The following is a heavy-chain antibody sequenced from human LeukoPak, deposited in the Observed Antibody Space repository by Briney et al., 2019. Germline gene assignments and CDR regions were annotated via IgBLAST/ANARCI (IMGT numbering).Heavy chain of an antibody. CDR2: IYYSGST. Sequence: SETLSLTCTVSGGSVSSGSYYWSWIRQPPGKGLEWYGYIYYSGSTNYNPSLKSRVTISVDTSKNQFSLKLSSVTAADTAVYYCARGSVYYDFWSGYYLAFDIWGQGTMVTVSS. CDR3: ARGSVYYDFWSGYYLAFDI. D-gene: IGHD3-3*01. CDR1: GGSVSSGSYY. V-gene: IGHV4-61*01. J-gene: IGHJ3*02.